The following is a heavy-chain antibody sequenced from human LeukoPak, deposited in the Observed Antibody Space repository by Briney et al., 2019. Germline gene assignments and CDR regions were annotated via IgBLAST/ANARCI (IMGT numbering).Heavy chain of an antibody. CDR3: ARGNIVVVTAIPYYYYYMDV. V-gene: IGHV4-34*01. Sequence: SETLSLTCAVSGGSFSGYYWSWIRQPPGKGLEGIGEINHSGSTNYNPSLNSRVTISVDTSKNQFSLKLSSVTAADPAVYYCARGNIVVVTAIPYYYYYMDVWGKGTTVTVSS. CDR2: INHSGST. J-gene: IGHJ6*03. CDR1: GGSFSGYY. D-gene: IGHD2-21*02.